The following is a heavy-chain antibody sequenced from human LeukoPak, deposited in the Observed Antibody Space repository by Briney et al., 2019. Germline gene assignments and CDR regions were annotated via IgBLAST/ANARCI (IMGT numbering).Heavy chain of an antibody. CDR3: ARDPNGDYIGAFEL. CDR1: GFTFSNYA. V-gene: IGHV3-23*01. D-gene: IGHD4-17*01. J-gene: IGHJ3*01. CDR2: ITSGGAP. Sequence: GGSLRLSCAASGFTFSNYAVMWVRQAPGQGLEWVSAITSGGAPKYADSVKGRFTISRDNSKNTLYLQMNSLRVEDTAQYFCARDPNGDYIGAFELWGQGTGVTVSS.